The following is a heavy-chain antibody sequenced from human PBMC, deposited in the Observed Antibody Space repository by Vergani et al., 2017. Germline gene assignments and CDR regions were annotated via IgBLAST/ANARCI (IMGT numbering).Heavy chain of an antibody. CDR2: IIPSLATT. J-gene: IGHJ6*02. V-gene: IGHV1-69*11. CDR3: ARDIAAAGAPGYYYGMDV. CDR1: GGTFSSYA. Sequence: QVQLVQSGAEVKKPGSSVKVSCKASGGTFSSYALNWVRQAPGQGLEWMGSIIPSLATTIYAQKFQGRVTITADESTSTAYMELSSLKSEDTAVYYCARDIAAAGAPGYYYGMDVWGQGTTVTVSS. D-gene: IGHD6-13*01.